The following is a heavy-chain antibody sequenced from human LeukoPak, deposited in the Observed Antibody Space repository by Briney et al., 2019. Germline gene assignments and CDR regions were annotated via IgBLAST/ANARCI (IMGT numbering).Heavy chain of an antibody. J-gene: IGHJ3*02. CDR3: ARAKQWLDDAFDI. Sequence: GGSLRLSCAASGFTFSSYEMNWVRQAPGKGLEWVSYISSSGSTIYYADSVKGRFTISRDNAKNSLYLQMNSLRAEDTAEYYCARAKQWLDDAFDIWGQGTMVTVSS. V-gene: IGHV3-48*03. CDR2: ISSSGSTI. D-gene: IGHD6-19*01. CDR1: GFTFSSYE.